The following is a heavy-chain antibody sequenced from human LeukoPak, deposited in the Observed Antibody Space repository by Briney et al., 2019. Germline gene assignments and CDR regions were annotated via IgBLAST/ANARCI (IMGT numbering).Heavy chain of an antibody. CDR2: IDSDGSST. CDR3: AKEYYYDSSGYLDY. Sequence: GGSLRLSCAASGFSFSRYWMHWVRQAPGKGLVWVSRIDSDGSSTRYADSVKGRLTISRDNAKNTLYLQMNSLRAEDTAVYYCAKEYYYDSSGYLDYWGQGTLVTVSS. J-gene: IGHJ4*02. D-gene: IGHD3-22*01. V-gene: IGHV3-74*01. CDR1: GFSFSRYW.